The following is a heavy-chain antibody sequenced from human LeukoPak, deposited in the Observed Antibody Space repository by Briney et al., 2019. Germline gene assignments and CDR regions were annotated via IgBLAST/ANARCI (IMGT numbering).Heavy chain of an antibody. CDR2: IRSKANSYAT. D-gene: IGHD4-11*01. CDR3: TADYSNSEATFDY. V-gene: IGHV3-73*01. Sequence: GGSLRLSCAASGFTFSGSAMHWVRQASGKGLEWVGRIRSKANSYATAYAASVKGRFTISRDGSKNTAYLQMNSLKTEDTAVYYCTADYSNSEATFDYWGQGTLVTVSS. CDR1: GFTFSGSA. J-gene: IGHJ4*02.